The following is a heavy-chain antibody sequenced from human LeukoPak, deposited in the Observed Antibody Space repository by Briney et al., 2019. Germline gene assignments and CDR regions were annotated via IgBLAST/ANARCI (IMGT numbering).Heavy chain of an antibody. CDR2: ILSLGDK. V-gene: IGHV3-23*01. CDR3: AKRLYSSGWSAFDI. D-gene: IGHD6-19*01. CDR1: GFTFSDYP. Sequence: PGGSLRLSCAASGFTFSDYPMTWVRQAPGKGLEWVSAILSLGDKHYADSVKGRFTISRDNSKNTLYLQMDSLRAEDTAVYYCAKRLYSSGWSAFDIWGQGTMVTVSS. J-gene: IGHJ3*02.